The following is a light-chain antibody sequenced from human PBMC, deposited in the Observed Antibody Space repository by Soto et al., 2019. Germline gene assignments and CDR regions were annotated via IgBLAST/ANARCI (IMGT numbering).Light chain of an antibody. J-gene: IGKJ4*01. CDR2: AAS. CDR1: QSISSY. CDR3: QQSYSTPRT. V-gene: IGKV1-39*01. Sequence: DIQMTQSPSSLSASVGDRVTITCRASQSISSYLNWYQQKPGKAPKLLIYAASSLQSAVPSRFSCSGSSTDFTLTISSLQPEDFATYYCQQSYSTPRTFGGGTKVEIK.